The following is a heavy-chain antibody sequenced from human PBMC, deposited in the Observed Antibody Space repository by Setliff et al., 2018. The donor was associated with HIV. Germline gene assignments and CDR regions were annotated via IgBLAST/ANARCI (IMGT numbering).Heavy chain of an antibody. V-gene: IGHV4-4*08. Sequence: SETLSLTCTVSGGSISSYYWSWIRQPPGKGLEWIGYIYTSGSTNYNPSLKSRVTISVDTSKNQFSLKLSSVTAADTAVYYCARGDSSSWLYFGYWGQGTLVTVSS. D-gene: IGHD6-6*01. CDR1: GGSISSYY. CDR3: ARGDSSSWLYFGY. CDR2: IYTSGST. J-gene: IGHJ4*02.